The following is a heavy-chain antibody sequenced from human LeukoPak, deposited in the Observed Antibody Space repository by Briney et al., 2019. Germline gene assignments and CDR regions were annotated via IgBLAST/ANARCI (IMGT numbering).Heavy chain of an antibody. J-gene: IGHJ3*02. CDR1: GGSISSSSYY. V-gene: IGHV4-39*07. CDR2: IYYSGST. Sequence: KPSETLSLTCTVSGGSISSSSYYWGWIRQPPGKGLEWIGSIYYSGSTYYNPSLKSRVTISVDTSKNQFSLKLSSVTAADTAVYYCATPRRANSLDDAFDIWGQGTMVTVSS. D-gene: IGHD4/OR15-4a*01. CDR3: ATPRRANSLDDAFDI.